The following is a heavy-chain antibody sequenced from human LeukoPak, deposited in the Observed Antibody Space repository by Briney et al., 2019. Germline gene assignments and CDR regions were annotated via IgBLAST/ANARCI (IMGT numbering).Heavy chain of an antibody. D-gene: IGHD3-10*01. V-gene: IGHV3-21*01. J-gene: IGHJ6*02. CDR1: GFTFSSYA. CDR2: ISSSSSYI. Sequence: KAGGSLRLSCAASGFTFSSYAMSWVRQAPGKGLEWVSSISSSSSYIYYADSVKGRFTISRDNAKNSLYLQMNSLRAEDTAVYYCARRFGEDYYYGMDVWGQGTTVTVSS. CDR3: ARRFGEDYYYGMDV.